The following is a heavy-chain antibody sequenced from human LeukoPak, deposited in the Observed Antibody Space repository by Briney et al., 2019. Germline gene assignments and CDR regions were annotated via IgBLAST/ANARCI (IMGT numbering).Heavy chain of an antibody. D-gene: IGHD6-19*01. J-gene: IGHJ5*02. V-gene: IGHV4-34*01. CDR3: ARGPPSGWKARGGWFDP. CDR2: INHSGST. CDR1: GGSFSDYY. Sequence: SETLSLTCAVYGGSFSDYYWSWIRQPPGKGLEWIGEINHSGSTNYNPSLKSRVTISVDTSKNQFSLKLSSVTAADTAVYHCARGPPSGWKARGGWFDPWGQGTLVTVSS.